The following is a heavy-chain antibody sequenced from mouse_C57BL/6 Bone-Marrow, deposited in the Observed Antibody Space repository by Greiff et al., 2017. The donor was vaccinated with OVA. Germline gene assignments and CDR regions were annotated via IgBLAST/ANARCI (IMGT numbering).Heavy chain of an antibody. CDR2: ISDGGSYT. D-gene: IGHD1-1*01. V-gene: IGHV5-4*03. CDR1: GFTFSSYA. Sequence: EVKLVESGGGLLKPGGSLKLSCAASGFTFSSYAMSWVRQTPEKRLEWVATISDGGSYTYYPDNVKGRFTISRDNAKNNLYLQMSHLKSEDTAMYYCARVGSSSDYWGQGTTLTVSS. J-gene: IGHJ2*01. CDR3: ARVGSSSDY.